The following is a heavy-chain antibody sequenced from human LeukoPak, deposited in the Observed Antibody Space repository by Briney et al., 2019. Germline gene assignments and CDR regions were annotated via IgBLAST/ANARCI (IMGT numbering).Heavy chain of an antibody. Sequence: SETLSLTCTVSGGSISSSSYYWGWIRQPPGKGLEWIGSIYYSGSTYYNPSLKSRVTISVDTSKNQFSLKPSSVTAADTAVYYCARLELEATFFDYWGQGTLVTVSS. CDR1: GGSISSSSYY. V-gene: IGHV4-39*01. J-gene: IGHJ4*02. CDR3: ARLELEATFFDY. D-gene: IGHD1-26*01. CDR2: IYYSGST.